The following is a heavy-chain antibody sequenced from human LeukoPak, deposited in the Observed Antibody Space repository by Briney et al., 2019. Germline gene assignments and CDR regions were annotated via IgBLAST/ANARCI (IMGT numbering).Heavy chain of an antibody. CDR2: IRNKANSYTT. J-gene: IGHJ4*02. Sequence: AGGSLRLSCAASGFTFSDHYMDWVRQAPGKGLEWVGRIRNKANSYTTEYVASVKGRFTISRDDSENSLYLQMDSLKTEDTAVHYCARVSRYSSSHFDCWGQGTLVTVSS. CDR3: ARVSRYSSSHFDC. D-gene: IGHD6-13*01. V-gene: IGHV3-72*01. CDR1: GFTFSDHY.